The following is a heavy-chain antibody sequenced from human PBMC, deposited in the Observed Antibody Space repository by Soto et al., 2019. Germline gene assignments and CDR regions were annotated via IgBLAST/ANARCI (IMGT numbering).Heavy chain of an antibody. J-gene: IGHJ4*01. CDR2: ISYDGSSK. V-gene: IGHV3-30-3*01. CDR1: GFTFHAYA. Sequence: QVQLLESGGGVVQPGRSLRLSCVASGFTFHAYAMFWVRQAPGKGLEWVAGISYDGSSKYLADSVRGRFTISRDNSKNTLFLQINTLTSEDTDVYFCARVGRSVAGDYWGHGTLVTVSS. D-gene: IGHD6-19*01. CDR3: ARVGRSVAGDY.